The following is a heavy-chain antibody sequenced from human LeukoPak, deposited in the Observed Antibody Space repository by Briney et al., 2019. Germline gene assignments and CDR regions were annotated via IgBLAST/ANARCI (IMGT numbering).Heavy chain of an antibody. Sequence: PGGSRRLSCVASGFTFSRYAMSWVRQARGKGLEWGSAISGSGGTTYYTDSVKGRFTISRDNSKNTLYLQMNSLRAEDTAVYYCAKAASWELLDYWGQGTLVTVSS. V-gene: IGHV3-23*01. CDR1: GFTFSRYA. CDR3: AKAASWELLDY. D-gene: IGHD1-26*01. CDR2: ISGSGGTT. J-gene: IGHJ4*02.